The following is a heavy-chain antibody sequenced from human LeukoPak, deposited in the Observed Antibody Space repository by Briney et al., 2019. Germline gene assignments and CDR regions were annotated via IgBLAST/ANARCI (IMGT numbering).Heavy chain of an antibody. Sequence: SETLSLTCTVSGGSISSGSYYWSWIRQPAGKGLEWIGRIYTSGSTNYNPSLKSRVTISVDTSKNQFSLKLSSVTAADTAVYYCARVGVVPAATVYWGQGTLVTVSS. D-gene: IGHD2-2*01. V-gene: IGHV4-61*02. CDR1: GGSISSGSYY. J-gene: IGHJ4*02. CDR2: IYTSGST. CDR3: ARVGVVPAATVY.